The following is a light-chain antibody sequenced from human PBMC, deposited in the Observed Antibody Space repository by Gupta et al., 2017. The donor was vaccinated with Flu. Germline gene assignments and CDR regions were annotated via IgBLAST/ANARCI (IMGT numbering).Light chain of an antibody. Sequence: PSTLSASVGDRVTITCRASQSISSWLAWYQQRPGKAPKLLIYKASSLESGVPSRFSGSGSGTEFTLTISSLQPDDFATYYCQQYKSYARTFGQGTKVEIK. CDR1: QSISSW. V-gene: IGKV1-5*03. J-gene: IGKJ1*01. CDR2: KAS. CDR3: QQYKSYART.